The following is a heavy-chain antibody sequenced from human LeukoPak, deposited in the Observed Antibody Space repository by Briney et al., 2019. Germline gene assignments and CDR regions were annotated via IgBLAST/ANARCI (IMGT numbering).Heavy chain of an antibody. Sequence: GRSLRLSCAVSGFTFGGYGMHWFRQTPGKGLEWVAVIAYDGSRAFYTDSVKGRFTISRDNSKNTMSVQMDDLRAEDTAVYYCTRYNNDHFDYWGQGNLGTVSS. D-gene: IGHD1-14*01. CDR1: GFTFGGYG. J-gene: IGHJ4*02. CDR3: TRYNNDHFDY. CDR2: IAYDGSRA. V-gene: IGHV3-33*01.